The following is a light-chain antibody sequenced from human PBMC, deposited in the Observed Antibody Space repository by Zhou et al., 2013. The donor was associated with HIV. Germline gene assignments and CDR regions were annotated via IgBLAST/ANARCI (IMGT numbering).Light chain of an antibody. Sequence: EIVLTQSPATLSLSPGETATLSCRASQSISSSFLAWYQQKPGQAPRLLIYGAPNRATGIPDRFSGSGSGTDFILTISRLEPEDFAVYFCQQFSGSPSTFGQGTKVEIK. J-gene: IGKJ1*01. CDR2: GAP. CDR3: QQFSGSPST. V-gene: IGKV3-20*01. CDR1: QSISSSF.